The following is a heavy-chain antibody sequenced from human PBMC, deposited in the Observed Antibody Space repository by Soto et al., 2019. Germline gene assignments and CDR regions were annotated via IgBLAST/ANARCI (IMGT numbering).Heavy chain of an antibody. CDR3: AKDAGNEESLFDY. V-gene: IGHV3-23*01. J-gene: IGHJ4*02. Sequence: EVQLLESGGDLVQSGGSLRLSCEASGFTFNDFGMSWVRQTPGKGLEWVSTLNHDGRNTHYAASVEGRFTISRDNSKNTIYLQMGSLRAEDTAIYYCAKDAGNEESLFDYWGRGTLVTVSS. CDR2: LNHDGRNT. CDR1: GFTFNDFG.